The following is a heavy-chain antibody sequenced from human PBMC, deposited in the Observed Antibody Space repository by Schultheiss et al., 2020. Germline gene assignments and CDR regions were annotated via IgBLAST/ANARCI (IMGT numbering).Heavy chain of an antibody. CDR1: GGSISSSSYY. J-gene: IGHJ4*02. Sequence: SETLSLTCTVSGGSISSSSYYWGWIRQPPGKGLEWIGSIYYSGSTYYNPSLKSRVTISVDTSKNQFSLKLSSVTAADTAVYYCARDSGYAHYFDYWGQGTLVTVSS. D-gene: IGHD5-12*01. V-gene: IGHV4-39*02. CDR3: ARDSGYAHYFDY. CDR2: IYYSGST.